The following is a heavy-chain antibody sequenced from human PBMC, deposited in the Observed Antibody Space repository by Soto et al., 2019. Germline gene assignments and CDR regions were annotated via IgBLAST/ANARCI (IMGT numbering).Heavy chain of an antibody. D-gene: IGHD3-10*01. CDR2: ISSSSSYI. CDR3: ARGIFEFGMVRGVMDDY. CDR1: GFTFSSYS. J-gene: IGHJ4*02. Sequence: EVQLVESGGGLVKPGGSLRLSCAASGFTFSSYSMNWVRQAPGKGLEWVSSISSSSSYIYYADSVKGRFTISRDNAKNSLYLQMNSLRAEDTAVYYCARGIFEFGMVRGVMDDYWGQGTLVTVSS. V-gene: IGHV3-21*01.